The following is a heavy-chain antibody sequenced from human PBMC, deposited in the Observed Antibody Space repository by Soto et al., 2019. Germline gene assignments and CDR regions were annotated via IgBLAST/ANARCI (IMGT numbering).Heavy chain of an antibody. J-gene: IGHJ4*02. CDR3: ARSNGGSYWPDFDY. CDR2: IWYDGSNK. Sequence: GGSLRLSCAASGFTFSSYGMHWVRQAPGKGLEWVAVIWYDGSNKYYADSVKGRFTISRDNSKNTLYLQMNSLRAEDTAVYYCARSNGGSYWPDFDYWGQGTLVTVSS. V-gene: IGHV3-33*01. D-gene: IGHD1-26*01. CDR1: GFTFSSYG.